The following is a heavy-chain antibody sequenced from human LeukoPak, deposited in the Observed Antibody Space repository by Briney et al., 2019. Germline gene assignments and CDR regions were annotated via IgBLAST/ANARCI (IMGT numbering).Heavy chain of an antibody. CDR3: ARGWSMVRGVITHFDY. CDR2: IYYSGST. J-gene: IGHJ4*02. CDR1: GGSISSYY. V-gene: IGHV4-59*01. D-gene: IGHD3-10*01. Sequence: PSETLSLTCTVSGGSISSYYWSWIRQPPGKGLEWIGYIYYSGSTNYNPSLKSRVTISVDTSKNQFSLKLSSVTAADTAVYYCARGWSMVRGVITHFDYWGQGTLVTVSS.